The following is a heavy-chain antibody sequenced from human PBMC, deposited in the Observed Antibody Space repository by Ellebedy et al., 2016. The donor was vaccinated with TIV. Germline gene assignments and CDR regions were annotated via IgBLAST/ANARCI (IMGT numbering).Heavy chain of an antibody. Sequence: SETLSLTCAVSGDSISRSNWWSWVRQPPGKGLEWIGEIYHTGSSNYNPSLKSRVTISVDKSKNQFSLKLTSVTAADTVIYYCASLPDYRVGFVDAPMVWGHWGQGTLVTVSS. V-gene: IGHV4-4*02. CDR1: GDSISRSNW. CDR2: IYHTGSS. J-gene: IGHJ4*02. CDR3: ASLPDYRVGFVDAPMVWGH. D-gene: IGHD3-10*01.